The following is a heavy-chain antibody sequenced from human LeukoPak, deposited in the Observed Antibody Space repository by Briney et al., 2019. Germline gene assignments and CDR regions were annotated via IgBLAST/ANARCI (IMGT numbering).Heavy chain of an antibody. CDR1: GDSISSNYC. CDR2: VYRRGST. Sequence: SETLSLTCAVSGDSISSNYCWRWVRQFPGKGLEWIGEVYRRGSTSYNPSLKSRVVISIDKPKNQYSLNLNTVTAADTAMYYCGRHAYGDSSAAFDIWGQGTMVIVSS. J-gene: IGHJ3*02. V-gene: IGHV4-4*02. D-gene: IGHD4-17*01. CDR3: GRHAYGDSSAAFDI.